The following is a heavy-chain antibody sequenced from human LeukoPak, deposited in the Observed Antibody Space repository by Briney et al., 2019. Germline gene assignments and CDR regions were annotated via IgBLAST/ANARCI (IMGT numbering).Heavy chain of an antibody. J-gene: IGHJ6*02. D-gene: IGHD3-3*01. V-gene: IGHV1-18*01. CDR1: GYTFTSYG. Sequence: GASVKVSCKASGYTFTSYGISWVRQAPGQGLEWMGWISAYNGNTDYAQKLQGRVTMTTDTSTSTAYMELRSLRSDDTAVYYCAGAPIQPSGYYYYYGMDVWGQGTTVTVSS. CDR2: ISAYNGNT. CDR3: AGAPIQPSGYYYYYGMDV.